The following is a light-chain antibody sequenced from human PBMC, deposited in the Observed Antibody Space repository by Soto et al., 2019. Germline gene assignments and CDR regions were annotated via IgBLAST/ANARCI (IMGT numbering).Light chain of an antibody. CDR1: SGHSSYA. V-gene: IGLV4-69*01. CDR3: QTWGTVIQV. Sequence: QAVVTQSPSASASLGASVKLTCTLSSGHSSYAIAWHQQQPEKGPRYLMKLNSDGSHSKGDWIPDRFSGSSSGAERYLTISSLQSEDEADYYCQTWGTVIQVFGGGTKLTVL. J-gene: IGLJ3*02. CDR2: LNSDGSH.